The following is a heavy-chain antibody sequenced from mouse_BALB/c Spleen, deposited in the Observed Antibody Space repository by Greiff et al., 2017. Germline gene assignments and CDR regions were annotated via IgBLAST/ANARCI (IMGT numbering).Heavy chain of an antibody. Sequence: VQLQQSGAELVRPGTSVKVSCKASGYAFTNYLIEWVKQRPGQGLEWIGVINPGSGGTNYNEKFKGKATLTADKSSSTAYMQLSSLTSDDSAVYFCAVPYYFDYWGQGTTHTVSS. J-gene: IGHJ2*01. CDR2: INPGSGGT. CDR1: GYAFTNYL. CDR3: AVPYYFDY. V-gene: IGHV1-54*01.